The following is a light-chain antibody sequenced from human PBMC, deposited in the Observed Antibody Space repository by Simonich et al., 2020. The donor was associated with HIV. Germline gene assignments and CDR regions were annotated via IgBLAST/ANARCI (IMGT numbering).Light chain of an antibody. CDR3: HQYNNRPLT. Sequence: EIVLTQSPATLSLSPGDRATLSCWANQSVSRYLAWYQQKPGQAPRLLIYGASTRATGIPAKFSGSWSGTEFTLTISSMQSEDSAIYYCHQYNNRPLTFGGGTKVEIK. CDR1: QSVSRY. J-gene: IGKJ4*01. CDR2: GAS. V-gene: IGKV3-15*01.